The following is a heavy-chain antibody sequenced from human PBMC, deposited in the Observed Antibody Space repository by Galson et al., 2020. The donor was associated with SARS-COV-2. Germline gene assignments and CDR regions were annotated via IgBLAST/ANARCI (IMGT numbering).Heavy chain of an antibody. Sequence: SETLSLTCTASGYSTSSGYYWGWIRQPQRKGLEWIGNHYHSGNTHYNPSLRSRVTISGDTSKTDFFLELRSLTAADTAIYYCARGYCAGGSCFPFDPWGQGILVTVSS. CDR1: GYSTSSGYY. CDR3: ARGYCAGGSCFPFDP. V-gene: IGHV4-38-2*02. J-gene: IGHJ5*02. D-gene: IGHD2-15*01. CDR2: HYHSGNT.